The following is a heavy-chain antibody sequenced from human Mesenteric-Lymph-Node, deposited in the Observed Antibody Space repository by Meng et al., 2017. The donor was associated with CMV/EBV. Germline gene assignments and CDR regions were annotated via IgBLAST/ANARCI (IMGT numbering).Heavy chain of an antibody. V-gene: IGHV1-58*01. CDR1: GFTPTASA. CDR2: IVVNSGNT. D-gene: IGHD5-24*01. Sequence: PGKVSGKASGFTPTASAVQWVRQARGQRRYWIGWIVVNSGNTNYAQKFQERVIISREMSTNTAYMELGSLTSDDTAVYYCAADPTMTRYTYYYYHGMDVWGQGTTVTVSS. CDR3: AADPTMTRYTYYYYHGMDV. J-gene: IGHJ6*02.